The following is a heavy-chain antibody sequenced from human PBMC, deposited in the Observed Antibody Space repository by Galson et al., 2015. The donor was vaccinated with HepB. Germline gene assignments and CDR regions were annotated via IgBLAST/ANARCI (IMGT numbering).Heavy chain of an antibody. D-gene: IGHD3-22*01. V-gene: IGHV3-30*18. J-gene: IGHJ4*02. CDR3: AKNRGITMILDS. Sequence: SLRLSCAASGFIFSSNGMHWVRQAPGKGLEWVAVIVYDGTTKYYADSVKGRFTISRDNSKNTLYLQMNSLRPEDTAVYYCAKNRGITMILDSWGQGTLVTVSS. CDR2: IVYDGTTK. CDR1: GFIFSSNG.